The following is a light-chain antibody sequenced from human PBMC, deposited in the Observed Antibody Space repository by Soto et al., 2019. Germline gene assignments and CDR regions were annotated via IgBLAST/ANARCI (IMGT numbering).Light chain of an antibody. CDR2: GAS. CDR1: QRVNNNY. J-gene: IGKJ3*01. Sequence: EIVLTQSPGTLSLSPGERATLSCRASQRVNNNYVAWYQQKAGQAPSLLIYGASSRATGIPDRFSGSGSGTDFTLIICRLEPEDSAVYYCQQYGIAPGFTFGPGTKVDIK. V-gene: IGKV3-20*01. CDR3: QQYGIAPGFT.